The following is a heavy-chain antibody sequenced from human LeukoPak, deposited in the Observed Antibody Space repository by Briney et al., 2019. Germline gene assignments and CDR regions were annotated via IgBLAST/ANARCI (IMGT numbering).Heavy chain of an antibody. Sequence: ASVKVSCKTSGYTFTSDDISWVRQAPGQGREWMGWISAYNGNTNYAQKLQGRVTMTTDTSTSTAYMELRSLRSDDTAVYYCARRSSTPPYYMDVWGKGTTVTVSS. CDR1: GYTFTSDD. CDR3: ARRSSTPPYYMDV. D-gene: IGHD2-2*01. CDR2: ISAYNGNT. J-gene: IGHJ6*03. V-gene: IGHV1-18*01.